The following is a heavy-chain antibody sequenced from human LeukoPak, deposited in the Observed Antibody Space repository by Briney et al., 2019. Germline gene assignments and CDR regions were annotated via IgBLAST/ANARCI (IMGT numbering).Heavy chain of an antibody. V-gene: IGHV3-23*01. CDR1: GFTFSEFG. J-gene: IGHJ3*02. CDR3: AQDISWFAFDI. Sequence: PGGSLRLSCAASGFTFSEFGMNWVGQAPGKGLQWVSGIGPGGDNKYYADSLEGRFTISRDNSKNTVYLQMNSLRAEDTALYYCAQDISWFAFDIWGQGTMVTVSS. CDR2: IGPGGDNK. D-gene: IGHD3-10*01.